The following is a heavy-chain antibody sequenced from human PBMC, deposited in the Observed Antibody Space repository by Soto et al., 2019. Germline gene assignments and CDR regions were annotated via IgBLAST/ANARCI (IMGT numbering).Heavy chain of an antibody. D-gene: IGHD6-25*01. CDR2: INGGNGNT. J-gene: IGHJ4*02. CDR3: ARDGVAAGNINFDY. V-gene: IGHV1-3*01. CDR1: GYTFTNYA. Sequence: QVHLVQSGAEVKKPGASVKVSCKASGYTFTNYAMHWVRQAPGQRLEWMGWINGGNGNTKYSPKLQDRVTITRDTSASTAYTELSSLRSEDTALYYCARDGVAAGNINFDYWGQGTLVTVSS.